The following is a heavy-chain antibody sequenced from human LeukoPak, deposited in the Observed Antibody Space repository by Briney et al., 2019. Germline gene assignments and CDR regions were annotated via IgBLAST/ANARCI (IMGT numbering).Heavy chain of an antibody. CDR2: IYYSGRT. CDR1: GGSMSTYY. Sequence: SETLSLTCTVSGGSMSTYYWSWIRQSPGKGLEWIGYIYYSGRTSYNPSLKSRLTISIDTSKTQFYLKLSSVTAADTAVYYCARVVYYGSWGYFDYWGQGILVTVSS. V-gene: IGHV4-59*01. D-gene: IGHD3-10*01. J-gene: IGHJ4*02. CDR3: ARVVYYGSWGYFDY.